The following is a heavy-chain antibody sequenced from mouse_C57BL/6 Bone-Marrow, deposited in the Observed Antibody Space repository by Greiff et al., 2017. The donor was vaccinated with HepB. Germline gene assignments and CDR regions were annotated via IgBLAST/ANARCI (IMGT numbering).Heavy chain of an antibody. J-gene: IGHJ2*01. CDR3: ARGYGNYFDY. CDR1: GFTFSDYG. D-gene: IGHD2-10*02. Sequence: EVQVVEPGGGLVKPGGSLKLSCAASGFTFSDYGMHWVRQAPEKGLEWVAYISSGSSTNYYADTVKGRFTISRDNAKNTLFLQMTSLRSEDTAMFYCARGYGNYFDYWGQGTTLTVSS. CDR2: ISSGSSTN. V-gene: IGHV5-17*01.